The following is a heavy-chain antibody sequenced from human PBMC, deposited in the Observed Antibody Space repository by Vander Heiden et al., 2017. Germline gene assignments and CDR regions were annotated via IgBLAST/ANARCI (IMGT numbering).Heavy chain of an antibody. CDR1: GYSFTSYS. CDR3: AIFAASRYCSSTSCYGDAFDI. Sequence: EVQLVQSGAEVKKPGESLKISCKGSGYSFTSYSIGWVRPLPGKGLEWMGIIDPGDSDTRYSPSFQGQVTISADKSISTAYLQWSSLKASDTAMYYCAIFAASRYCSSTSCYGDAFDIWGQGTMVTVSS. D-gene: IGHD2-2*01. V-gene: IGHV5-51*01. CDR2: IDPGDSDT. J-gene: IGHJ3*02.